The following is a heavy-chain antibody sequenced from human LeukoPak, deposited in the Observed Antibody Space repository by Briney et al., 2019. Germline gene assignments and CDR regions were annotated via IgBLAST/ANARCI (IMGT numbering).Heavy chain of an antibody. CDR2: ISYDGSNK. Sequence: GGSLRLSCAASGFTFSSYGMHWVRQAPGKGLEWVAVISYDGSNKYYADSVKGRFTISRDNSKNTLYLQMNSLRAEDTAVYYCAKSTTVTTRNWFDPWGQGTLVTVSS. V-gene: IGHV3-30*18. CDR1: GFTFSSYG. J-gene: IGHJ5*02. CDR3: AKSTTVTTRNWFDP. D-gene: IGHD4-17*01.